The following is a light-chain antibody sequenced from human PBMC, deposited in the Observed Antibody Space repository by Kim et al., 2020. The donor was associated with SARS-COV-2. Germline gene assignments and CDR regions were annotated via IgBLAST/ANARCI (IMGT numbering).Light chain of an antibody. CDR2: GDI. CDR1: SSNIGAGYE. V-gene: IGLV1-40*01. CDR3: QSYDNRLSGYV. J-gene: IGLJ1*01. Sequence: QSVLTQPPSVSGAPGQRVTISCTGSSSNIGAGYEVHWYQQLPGTAPKLLIYGDINRPSGVPDRFSGSKSGTSASLAITGLQAEDEADYYCQSYDNRLSGYVFGAGTKVTVL.